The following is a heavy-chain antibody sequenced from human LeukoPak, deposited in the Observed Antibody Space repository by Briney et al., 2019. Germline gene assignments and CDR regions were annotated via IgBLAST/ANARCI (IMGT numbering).Heavy chain of an antibody. CDR2: ISYDGSNK. V-gene: IGHV3-30-3*01. CDR1: GFTFSSYA. J-gene: IGHJ6*02. CDR3: ARDRGYYGSAGMDV. D-gene: IGHD3-10*01. Sequence: GGSLRLSCAASGFTFSSYAMHWVRQAPGKGLEGVATISYDGSNKYYADSVKGRFTISRDKSKNTLYLQMNSLRAEDTAVYYCARDRGYYGSAGMDVWGQGTTVTVSS.